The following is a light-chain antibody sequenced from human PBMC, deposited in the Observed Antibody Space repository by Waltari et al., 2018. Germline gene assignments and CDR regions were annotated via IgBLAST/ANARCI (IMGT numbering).Light chain of an antibody. CDR1: QDISIY. V-gene: IGKV1-33*01. CDR2: DAS. Sequence: DIQMTQSPSSMSASVGDRVSITCQASQDISIYLSWYQQKPGKAPKVLIYDASNWETGVPSRFTGSRAGTDFTFTISSLQPEDIATYYCQQYKDLPRTFGQGTKVEI. CDR3: QQYKDLPRT. J-gene: IGKJ1*01.